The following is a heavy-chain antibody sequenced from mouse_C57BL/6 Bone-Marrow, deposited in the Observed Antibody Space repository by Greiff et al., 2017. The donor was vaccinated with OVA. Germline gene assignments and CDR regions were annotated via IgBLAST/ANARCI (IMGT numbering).Heavy chain of an antibody. CDR3: ARDDGYPSWFAY. Sequence: VQLQQSGAELARPGASVKLSCKASGYTFTSYGISWVKQRTGQGLEWIGEIYPRSGNTYYNEKFKGKATLTADKSSSPAYMELRSLTSEDSAVYFCARDDGYPSWFAYWGQGTLVTVSA. CDR2: IYPRSGNT. V-gene: IGHV1-81*01. J-gene: IGHJ3*01. D-gene: IGHD2-3*01. CDR1: GYTFTSYG.